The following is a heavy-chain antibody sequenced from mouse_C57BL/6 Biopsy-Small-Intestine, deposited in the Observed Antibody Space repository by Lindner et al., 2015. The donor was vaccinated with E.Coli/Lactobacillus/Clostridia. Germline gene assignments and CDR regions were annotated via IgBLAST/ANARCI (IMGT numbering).Heavy chain of an antibody. D-gene: IGHD2-5*01. CDR1: GYTFTTYP. CDR3: ARGSNYPYYPMDY. V-gene: IGHV1-47*01. J-gene: IGHJ4*01. Sequence: VQLQESGAELVKPGASVKMSCKASGYTFTTYPIEWMKQNQGKSLEWIGNFHPYNDDTKYNEKFKGKATLTVEKSSSTVYLELSRLTSDDSAVYYCARGSNYPYYPMDYWGQGNLSHRLL. CDR2: FHPYNDDT.